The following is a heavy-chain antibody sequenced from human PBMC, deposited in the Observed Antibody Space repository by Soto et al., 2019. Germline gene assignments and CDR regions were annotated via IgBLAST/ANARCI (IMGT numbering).Heavy chain of an antibody. CDR1: GFTFSSYG. CDR3: ASTPRPQARPYYYYYGMDV. J-gene: IGHJ6*02. CDR2: IWYDGSNK. D-gene: IGHD2-15*01. Sequence: AGGSLRLSCAASGFTFSSYGMHWVRQAPGKGLEWVAVIWYDGSNKYYADSVKGRFTISRDNSKNTLYLQMNSLRAEDTAVYYCASTPRPQARPYYYYYGMDVWGQGTTVTVSS. V-gene: IGHV3-33*01.